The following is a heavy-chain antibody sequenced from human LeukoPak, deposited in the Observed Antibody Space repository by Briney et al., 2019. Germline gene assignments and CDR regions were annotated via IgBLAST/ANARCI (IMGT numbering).Heavy chain of an antibody. CDR2: INPSGGST. CDR3: ASGGPSLADY. J-gene: IGHJ4*02. V-gene: IGHV1-46*01. CDR1: GYTFTSCY. D-gene: IGHD3-16*01. Sequence: ASVKVSCKASGYTFTSCYMHWVRQAPGQGLEWMGIINPSGGSTSYAQKFQGRVTMTRDMSTSTVYMELSSLRSEDTAVYYCASGGPSLADYWGQGTLVTVSS.